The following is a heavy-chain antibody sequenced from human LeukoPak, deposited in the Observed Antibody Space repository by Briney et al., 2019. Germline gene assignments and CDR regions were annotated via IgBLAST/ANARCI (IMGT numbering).Heavy chain of an antibody. Sequence: SQTLSLTCPVSGGSISRGGYYWRWLRQPPEKGLEWVGYIYYGGSTYYNPSLKSPFTISVDTSKNQCSLKLSSVTAADTAVYYCASELQLGSFDIWGQGTMVTVYS. V-gene: IGHV4-31*01. CDR2: IYYGGST. CDR3: ASELQLGSFDI. J-gene: IGHJ3*02. D-gene: IGHD5-24*01. CDR1: GGSISRGGYY.